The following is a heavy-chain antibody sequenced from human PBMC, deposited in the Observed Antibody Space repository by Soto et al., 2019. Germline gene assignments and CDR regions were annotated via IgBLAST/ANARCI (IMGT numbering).Heavy chain of an antibody. V-gene: IGHV3-15*01. Sequence: EVQLVESGGGLVKPGGSLRLSCAASGFTFSNAWMSWVRQAPGKGLEWVGGIKSKTDGGTTDYAAPVKGRFTISRDDSKNTLYLQMNSLKTEDTAVYYCTTDGYYDFWSGYDYWGQGTLVTVSS. CDR2: IKSKTDGGTT. D-gene: IGHD3-3*01. J-gene: IGHJ4*02. CDR1: GFTFSNAW. CDR3: TTDGYYDFWSGYDY.